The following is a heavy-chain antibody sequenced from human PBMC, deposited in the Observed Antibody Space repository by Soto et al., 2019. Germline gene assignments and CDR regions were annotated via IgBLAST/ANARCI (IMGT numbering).Heavy chain of an antibody. D-gene: IGHD1-26*01. J-gene: IGHJ4*02. V-gene: IGHV3-64*04. CDR1: GFTFSIYA. CDR2: ISTNGGST. Sequence: GGSLRLSCSASGFTFSIYAMHWVRQAPGKGLEYVSAISTNGGSTDYADSVKGRFTISRDNSKNTLYLQMNSLRAEDTAVYYCAKSLSVGATTPFDYWGQGTLVTVSS. CDR3: AKSLSVGATTPFDY.